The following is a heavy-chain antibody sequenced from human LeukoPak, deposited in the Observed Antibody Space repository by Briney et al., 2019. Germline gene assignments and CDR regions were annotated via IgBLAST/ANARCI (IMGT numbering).Heavy chain of an antibody. CDR1: GGTFSSYA. J-gene: IGHJ4*02. CDR2: IIPIFGTA. Sequence: GSSVKVSCKASGGTFSSYAISWVRQAPGQGLEWMGGIIPIFGTANYAQKFQGRVTITADKSTSTAYMELSSLRSEDTAVYYCARRTNDKSIASDYWGQGTLVTVSS. V-gene: IGHV1-69*06. D-gene: IGHD2-8*01. CDR3: ARRTNDKSIASDY.